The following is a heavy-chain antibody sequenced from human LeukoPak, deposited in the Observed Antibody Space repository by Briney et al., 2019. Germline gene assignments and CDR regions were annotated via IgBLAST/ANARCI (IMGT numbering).Heavy chain of an antibody. Sequence: GGSLRLSCAASGFTFSSYVMHWVRQAPGKGLEWVAFISYDGGNKYYADSVKGRFTISRDNSKNTLYLQMNSLRTEDTAVYYCARARLYFDYWGQGTLVTVSS. CDR1: GFTFSSYV. J-gene: IGHJ4*02. CDR2: ISYDGGNK. CDR3: ARARLYFDY. V-gene: IGHV3-30*03. D-gene: IGHD6-19*01.